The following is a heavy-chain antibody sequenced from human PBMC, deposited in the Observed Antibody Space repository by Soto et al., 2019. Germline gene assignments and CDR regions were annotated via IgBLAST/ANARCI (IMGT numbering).Heavy chain of an antibody. CDR1: GYTFTGYY. J-gene: IGHJ3*02. D-gene: IGHD3-16*02. CDR3: ARGQGMITFGGVIVIRDAFDI. CDR2: INPNSGGT. V-gene: IGHV1-2*02. Sequence: GASVKVSCKASGYTFTGYYMHWVRQAPGQGLEWMGWINPNSGGTNYAQKFQGRVTMTRDTSISTAYMELSRLRSDDTAVYYCARGQGMITFGGVIVIRDAFDIWGKGTMVTVSS.